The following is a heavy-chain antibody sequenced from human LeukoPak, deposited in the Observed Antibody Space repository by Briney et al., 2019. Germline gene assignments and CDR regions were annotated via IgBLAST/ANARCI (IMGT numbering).Heavy chain of an antibody. CDR1: GFTVSSNY. J-gene: IGHJ3*02. CDR3: ARDGQLTRQPNSPPDAFDI. CDR2: IYSGGST. Sequence: PSGGSLRLSCAASGFTVSSNYMSWVRQAPGKGLEWVSVIYSGGSTYYADSVKGRFTISRDNSKNTLYLQMNSLRAEDTAVYYCARDGQLTRQPNSPPDAFDIWGQGTMVTVSS. V-gene: IGHV3-53*01. D-gene: IGHD1-1*01.